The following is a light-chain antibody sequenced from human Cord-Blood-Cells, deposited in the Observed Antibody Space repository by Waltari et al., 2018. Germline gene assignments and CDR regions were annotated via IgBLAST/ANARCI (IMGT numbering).Light chain of an antibody. CDR1: VLAKKY. Sequence: SYELTQPSSVSVSPGQTARITCSGDVLAKKYARWFQQKPGQAPVPVIYKDSERPSGIPERFSGSSSGTTVTLTISGAQVEDEADYYCYSAADNNWVFGGGTKLTVL. CDR3: YSAADNNWV. J-gene: IGLJ3*02. CDR2: KDS. V-gene: IGLV3-27*01.